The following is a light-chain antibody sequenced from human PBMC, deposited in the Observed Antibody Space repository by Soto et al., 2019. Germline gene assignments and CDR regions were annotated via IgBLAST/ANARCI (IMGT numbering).Light chain of an antibody. CDR1: QGISSY. CDR2: AAS. J-gene: IGKJ3*01. CDR3: KQYYSYLFT. Sequence: AIRMTQSPSSFSASTGDRVTITCRASQGISSYLAWYQQKPGKAPKLLIYAASTLQSGVPSRFSGSGSGTDFTLTISCLQSEDFATYYCKQYYSYLFTFGPGTKVDIK. V-gene: IGKV1-8*01.